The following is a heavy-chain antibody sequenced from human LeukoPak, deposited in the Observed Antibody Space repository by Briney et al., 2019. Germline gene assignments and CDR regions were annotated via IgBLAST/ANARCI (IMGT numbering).Heavy chain of an antibody. V-gene: IGHV4-34*01. Sequence: SETLSLTCAVYGGSFSGYYWSWIRQPPGKGLEWIGEINHSGSTNYNPSLKSRVTISVDTSKSQFSLKLSSVTAADTAVYYCARARYCSSTSCYGTFDYWGQGTLVTVSS. CDR2: INHSGST. D-gene: IGHD2-2*01. J-gene: IGHJ4*02. CDR3: ARARYCSSTSCYGTFDY. CDR1: GGSFSGYY.